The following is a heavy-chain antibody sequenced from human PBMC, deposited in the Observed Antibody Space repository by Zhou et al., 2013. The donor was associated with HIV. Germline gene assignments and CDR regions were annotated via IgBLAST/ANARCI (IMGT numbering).Heavy chain of an antibody. CDR3: ARARYYYGSGSYYPFDY. V-gene: IGHV1-2*02. CDR2: INPNSGGT. CDR1: GYTLTGFG. D-gene: IGHD3-10*01. Sequence: QVQLMQSGGEVKRPGASVKVSCKASGYTLTGFGLSWVRQAPGQGLEWMGWINPNSGGTNYAQKFQGRVTMTRDTSISTAYMELSRLRSDDTAVYYCARARYYYGSGSYYPFDYWGQGTLVTVSS. J-gene: IGHJ4*02.